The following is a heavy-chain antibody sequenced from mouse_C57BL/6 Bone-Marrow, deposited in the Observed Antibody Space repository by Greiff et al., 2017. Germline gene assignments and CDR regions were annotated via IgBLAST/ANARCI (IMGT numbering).Heavy chain of an antibody. D-gene: IGHD2-3*01. V-gene: IGHV1-59*01. CDR3: ARSDRPMMVRAMDY. J-gene: IGHJ4*01. CDR2: IDPSDSYT. CDR1: GYTFTSYW. Sequence: QVQLQQPGAELVRPGTSVKLSCKASGYTFTSYWMHWVKQRPGQGLEWIGVIDPSDSYTNYNQKFKGKATLTVDTSSSTAYMQLSSLTSEDSAVYYCARSDRPMMVRAMDYWGQGTSVTVSS.